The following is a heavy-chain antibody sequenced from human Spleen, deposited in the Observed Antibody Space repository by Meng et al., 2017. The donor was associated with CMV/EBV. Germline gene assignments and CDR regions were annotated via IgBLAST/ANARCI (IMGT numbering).Heavy chain of an antibody. V-gene: IGHV3-48*03. CDR2: ISSGGTTI. Sequence: GESLKISCVASGFTFSSYEENWVRQAPGKGLEWISYISSGGTTIYYADSVRGRFTISRDNAENSLYLQMNSLRAEDTAVYYCAKDHVAVTGIGPLFDSWGQGTLVTVSS. J-gene: IGHJ4*02. D-gene: IGHD6-19*01. CDR1: GFTFSSYE. CDR3: AKDHVAVTGIGPLFDS.